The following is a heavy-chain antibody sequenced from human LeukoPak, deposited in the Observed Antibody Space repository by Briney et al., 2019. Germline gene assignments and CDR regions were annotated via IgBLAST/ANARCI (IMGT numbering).Heavy chain of an antibody. CDR3: ARDSPYIYYIDV. CDR1: GFTFSNYA. CDR2: ISGSGGST. V-gene: IGHV3-23*01. J-gene: IGHJ6*03. D-gene: IGHD4-11*01. Sequence: PGGSLRLSCAASGFTFSNYAMSWVRQAPGKGLEWVSAISGSGGSTYYADSVKGRFTISRDNSKNTLYLQTNSLRAEDTALYYCARDSPYIYYIDVWGKGTTVTVSS.